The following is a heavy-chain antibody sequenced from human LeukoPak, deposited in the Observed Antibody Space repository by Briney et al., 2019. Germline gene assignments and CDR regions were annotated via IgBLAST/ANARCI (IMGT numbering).Heavy chain of an antibody. Sequence: GGSLRLSCAASGFTFSSYAMSWVRQAPGKGLEWVSAISGSGGSTYYADSVKGRFTISRDNSKNTLYLQMNSLRAEDTAVYYCARDHVDIVATIPPAFDYWGQGTLVTVSS. CDR1: GFTFSSYA. J-gene: IGHJ4*02. CDR3: ARDHVDIVATIPPAFDY. V-gene: IGHV3-23*01. CDR2: ISGSGGST. D-gene: IGHD5-12*01.